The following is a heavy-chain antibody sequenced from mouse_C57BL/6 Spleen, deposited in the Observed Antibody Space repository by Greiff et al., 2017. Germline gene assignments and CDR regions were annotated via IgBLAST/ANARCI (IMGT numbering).Heavy chain of an antibody. CDR3: TREGLELDY. CDR1: GYSITSGYY. V-gene: IGHV3-6*01. D-gene: IGHD3-3*01. CDR2: ISYDGSN. J-gene: IGHJ2*01. Sequence: EVQRVESGPGLVKPSQSLSLTCSVTGYSITSGYYWNWIRQFPGNKLEWMGYISYDGSNNYNPSLKNRISLTRDTSKNQFFLKLNSVTTEDTATYYCTREGLELDYWGQGTTLTVSS.